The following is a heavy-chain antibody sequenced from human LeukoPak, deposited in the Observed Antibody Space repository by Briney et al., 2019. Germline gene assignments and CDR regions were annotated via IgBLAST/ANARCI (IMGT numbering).Heavy chain of an antibody. CDR2: IIPIFGTA. D-gene: IGHD3-3*01. Sequence: SVKVYCKASGGTFSSYAISWVRQAPGQGLEWMGGIIPIFGTANYAQKFQGRVTITTDESTSTAYMELSSLRSEDTAVYYCASCRTYDFWGGYYRPISPSVVYYYMDVWGKGTTVTVSS. CDR1: GGTFSSYA. CDR3: ASCRTYDFWGGYYRPISPSVVYYYMDV. V-gene: IGHV1-69*05. J-gene: IGHJ6*03.